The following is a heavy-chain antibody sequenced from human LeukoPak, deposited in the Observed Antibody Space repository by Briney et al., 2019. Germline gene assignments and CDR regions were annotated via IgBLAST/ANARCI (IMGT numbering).Heavy chain of an antibody. D-gene: IGHD1-14*01. V-gene: IGHV4-59*01. Sequence: PSETLSLTCSVSGGSLGNYYWTWIRQSPRKGLEWIGYIFHTGRTDYNPSLKSRVTISVDTSKIQFSLKLTSVTAADTAVYYCARGSSGRVDYWGQGTLVTVSS. CDR2: IFHTGRT. CDR3: ARGSSGRVDY. J-gene: IGHJ4*02. CDR1: GGSLGNYY.